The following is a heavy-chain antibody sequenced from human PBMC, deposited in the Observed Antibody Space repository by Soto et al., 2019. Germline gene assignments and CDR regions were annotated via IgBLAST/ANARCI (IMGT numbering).Heavy chain of an antibody. V-gene: IGHV1-46*01. CDR2: INLSGGNK. CDR3: ARGFSSSSPWFDP. Sequence: GSVKVSCKASGYTFTSYYMHWVRPAHGQVLEWMGIINLSGGNKTNAQKYQGRVTMTRDTSTSTVYMELSSLRSEDTAVYYCARGFSSSSPWFDPSGQGTLVTVSS. CDR1: GYTFTSYY. J-gene: IGHJ5*02. D-gene: IGHD6-6*01.